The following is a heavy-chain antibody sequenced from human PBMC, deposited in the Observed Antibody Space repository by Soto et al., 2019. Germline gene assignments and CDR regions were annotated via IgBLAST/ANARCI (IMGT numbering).Heavy chain of an antibody. D-gene: IGHD6-25*01. CDR2: INPSGGST. V-gene: IGHV1-46*01. CDR3: AIDGRLQSGFDY. Sequence: QVQLVQSGAEVKKPGASVKVSCKASGYTFTSYYMHWVRQAPGQGLEWMGIINPSGGSTSYAQKFQVGVTMTRDTCTSTVYMELSSLRSEDTAVYYCAIDGRLQSGFDYWGQGTPVTVSS. J-gene: IGHJ4*02. CDR1: GYTFTSYY.